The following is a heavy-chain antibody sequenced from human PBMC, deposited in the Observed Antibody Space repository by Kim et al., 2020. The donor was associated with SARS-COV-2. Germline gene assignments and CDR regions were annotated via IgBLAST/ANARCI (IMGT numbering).Heavy chain of an antibody. J-gene: IGHJ4*02. CDR2: ISAYNGNT. D-gene: IGHD2-2*03. CDR1: GYTFTSYG. CDR3: ARVGGVEMGIVVVPAARDFDY. V-gene: IGHV1-18*04. Sequence: ASVKVSCKASGYTFTSYGISWVRQAPGQGLEWMGWISAYNGNTNYAQKLQGRVTMTTDTSTSTAYMELRSLRSDDTAVYYCARVGGVEMGIVVVPAARDFDYWGQGTLVTVSS.